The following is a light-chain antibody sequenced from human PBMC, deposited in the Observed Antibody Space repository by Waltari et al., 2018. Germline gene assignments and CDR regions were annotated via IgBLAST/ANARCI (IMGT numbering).Light chain of an antibody. V-gene: IGLV1-47*01. CDR1: TSNIGNNY. CDR3: AAWDDSRSGPGWV. Sequence: QSVLTQPPSASGTPGQRVTISCSGGTSNIGNNYVYWYQHLPGSAPHLLIYRNTQRPSGVPDRFAGSKSGTSASLAISGLRSEDEAAYFCAAWDDSRSGPGWVFGGGTEMTVL. CDR2: RNT. J-gene: IGLJ3*02.